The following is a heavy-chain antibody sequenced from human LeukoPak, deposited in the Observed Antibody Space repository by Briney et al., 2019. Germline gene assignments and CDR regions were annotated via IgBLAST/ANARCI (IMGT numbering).Heavy chain of an antibody. Sequence: GGSLRLSCAASGFTFSSYEMNWVRQAPGKGLEWVANINQDGSERYYVDSVKGRFTISRDNAKSSLYLQMNSLRAEDTAVYYCAELGITMIGGVWGKGTTVTISS. CDR3: AELGITMIGGV. CDR1: GFTFSSYE. CDR2: INQDGSER. V-gene: IGHV3-7*01. D-gene: IGHD3-10*02. J-gene: IGHJ6*04.